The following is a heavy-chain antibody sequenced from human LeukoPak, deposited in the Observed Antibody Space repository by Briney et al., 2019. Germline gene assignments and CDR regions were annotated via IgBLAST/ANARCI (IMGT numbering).Heavy chain of an antibody. V-gene: IGHV3-11*01. Sequence: GGSLRLSCAASGFTLSDYYLIWIRQAPGKGLERVSYITSRGSTIYHADSVKGRFTISRDNAKNSLYLQMNSLRAEDTAVYYCARWLRGIADEDGVDVWGQGTTVTVSS. J-gene: IGHJ6*02. CDR3: ARWLRGIADEDGVDV. D-gene: IGHD6-13*01. CDR2: ITSRGSTI. CDR1: GFTLSDYY.